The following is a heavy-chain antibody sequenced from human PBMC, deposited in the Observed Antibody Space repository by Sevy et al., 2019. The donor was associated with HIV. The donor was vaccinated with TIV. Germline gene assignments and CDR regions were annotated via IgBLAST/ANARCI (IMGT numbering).Heavy chain of an antibody. J-gene: IGHJ3*01. V-gene: IGHV5-51*01. Sequence: GESLKISCTASGYNFISYWIAWVRQKPGKGLEWVGMVFPGGSDVRHSPTLEGQVTISVDKSISAAYLQWNSLKASDTAIYYCARRGHLSLDAFDFWGLGTMVTVSS. CDR3: ARRGHLSLDAFDF. D-gene: IGHD2-15*01. CDR2: VFPGGSDV. CDR1: GYNFISYW.